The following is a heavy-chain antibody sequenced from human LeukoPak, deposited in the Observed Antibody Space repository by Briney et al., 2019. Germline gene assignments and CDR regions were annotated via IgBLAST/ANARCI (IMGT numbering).Heavy chain of an antibody. J-gene: IGHJ6*03. CDR2: ISAYNGNT. CDR3: ARDFTDDGSPYMDV. D-gene: IGHD1-26*01. Sequence: ASVKVSCKASGYTFTNYGITWVRPAPGQGLEWMGRISAYNGNTNYAQKLQGRVTLTTDTSTSTAFMELRSLRSDDTAIYYCARDFTDDGSPYMDVWGKGTTVTVSS. CDR1: GYTFTNYG. V-gene: IGHV1-18*01.